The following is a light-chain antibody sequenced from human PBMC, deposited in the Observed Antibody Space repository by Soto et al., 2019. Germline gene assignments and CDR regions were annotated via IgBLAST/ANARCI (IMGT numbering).Light chain of an antibody. CDR2: EVS. V-gene: IGLV2-8*01. Sequence: QSALTQPPSASGSPGQSVAISCTGTSSDVGGYNYVSWYQHHPGKAPKLMIYEVSRRPSGVSDRFSGSKSGNTASLTVSGLQAEDEADYYCSSYSGSSNWVSGGGTKLTVL. J-gene: IGLJ3*02. CDR3: SSYSGSSNWV. CDR1: SSDVGGYNY.